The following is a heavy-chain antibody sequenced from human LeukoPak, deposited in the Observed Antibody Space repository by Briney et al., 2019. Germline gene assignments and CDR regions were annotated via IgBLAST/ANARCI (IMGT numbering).Heavy chain of an antibody. Sequence: SETLSLTCTVSGVSISSYYWSWIRQPPGKGLEWIGYIYYSGSTNYNPSLKSRVTISVDTSKNQFSLKLSSVTAADTAVYYCARQVVISPYYFDYWGQGTLVTVSS. D-gene: IGHD3-22*01. CDR3: ARQVVISPYYFDY. CDR1: GVSISSYY. J-gene: IGHJ4*02. V-gene: IGHV4-59*08. CDR2: IYYSGST.